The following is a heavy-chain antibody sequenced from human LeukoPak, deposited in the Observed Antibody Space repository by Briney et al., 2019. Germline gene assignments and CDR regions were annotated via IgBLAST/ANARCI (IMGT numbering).Heavy chain of an antibody. J-gene: IGHJ4*02. CDR1: GFTFSSYG. CDR2: ISYDGSNK. Sequence: PGRSLRLSCAASGFTFSSYGMHWVRQDPGKGLEGGAVISYDGSNKYYADSVKGRFTISRDNSKNTLYLQMNSLRAEDTAVYYCAKPILNRVGATDFDYWGQGTLVTVSS. CDR3: AKPILNRVGATDFDY. V-gene: IGHV3-30*18. D-gene: IGHD1-26*01.